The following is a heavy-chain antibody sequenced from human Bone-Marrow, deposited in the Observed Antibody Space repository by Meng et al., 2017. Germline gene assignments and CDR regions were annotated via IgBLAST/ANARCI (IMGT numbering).Heavy chain of an antibody. V-gene: IGHV3-23*01. CDR3: ADRGLWFEESSTKDAFDI. CDR2: ISGSGGST. Sequence: GESLKISCAASGFTFSSYAMSWVRQAPGKGLEWVSAISGSGGSTYYADSVKGRFTISRDNSKNTLYLQMNSLRAEDTAVYYCADRGLWFEESSTKDAFDIWGQGTMVTVSS. J-gene: IGHJ3*02. CDR1: GFTFSSYA. D-gene: IGHD3-10*01.